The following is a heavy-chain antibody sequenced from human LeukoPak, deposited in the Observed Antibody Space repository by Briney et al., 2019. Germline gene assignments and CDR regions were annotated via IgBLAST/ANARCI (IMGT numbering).Heavy chain of an antibody. CDR1: GFTFSSYG. D-gene: IGHD6-13*01. CDR3: AKVGSSSWYYFDY. J-gene: IGHJ4*02. V-gene: IGHV3-23*01. Sequence: GGSLRLSCAASGFTFSSYGMSWVRQAAGKGLEWVSGISGSGGNTYYAESVKGRFTISRDNSKNTLYLQMNSLRAEDTAVYYCAKVGSSSWYYFDYWGQGTLVTVSS. CDR2: ISGSGGNT.